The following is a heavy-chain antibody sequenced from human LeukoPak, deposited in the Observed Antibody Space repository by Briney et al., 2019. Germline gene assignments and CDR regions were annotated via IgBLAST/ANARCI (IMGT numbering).Heavy chain of an antibody. Sequence: GASVKVSCKASGGTFSSYAISWVRQAPGQGLEWMGRIIPILGIANYAQKFQGRVTITADKSTSTAYMELSSLRSEDTAVYYCARVVYGSGSPSYYFDYWGQGTLVTVSS. V-gene: IGHV1-69*04. CDR3: ARVVYGSGSPSYYFDY. CDR1: GGTFSSYA. CDR2: IIPILGIA. J-gene: IGHJ4*02. D-gene: IGHD3-10*01.